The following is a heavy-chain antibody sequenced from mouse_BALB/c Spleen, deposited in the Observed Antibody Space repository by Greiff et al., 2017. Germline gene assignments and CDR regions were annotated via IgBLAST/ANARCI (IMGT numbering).Heavy chain of an antibody. D-gene: IGHD1-2*01. V-gene: IGHV5-4*02. CDR2: ISDGGSYT. CDR1: GFTFSDYY. CDR3: AREDSLLRRGAMDY. Sequence: EVKVVESGGGLVKPGGSLKLSCAASGFTFSDYYMYWVRQTPEKRLEWVATISDGGSYTYYPDSVKGRFTISRDNAKNNLYLQMSSLKSEDTAMYYCAREDSLLRRGAMDYWGQGTSVTVSS. J-gene: IGHJ4*01.